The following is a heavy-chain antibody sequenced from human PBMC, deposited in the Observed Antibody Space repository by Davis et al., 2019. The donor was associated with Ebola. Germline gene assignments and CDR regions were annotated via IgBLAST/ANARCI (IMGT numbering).Heavy chain of an antibody. V-gene: IGHV3-23*01. CDR1: GFTFSSYA. D-gene: IGHD6-13*01. J-gene: IGHJ5*02. CDR2: ISGSGGST. Sequence: GESLKISCAASGFTFSSYAMSWVRQAPGKGLEWVSAISGSGGSTYYADSVKGRFTISRDNSKNTLYLQMNSLRAEDTAVYYCAKEEQQLVFVWFDPWSQGTLVTVSS. CDR3: AKEEQQLVFVWFDP.